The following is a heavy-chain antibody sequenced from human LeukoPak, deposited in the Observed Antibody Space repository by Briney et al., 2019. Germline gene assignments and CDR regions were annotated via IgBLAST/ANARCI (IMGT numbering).Heavy chain of an antibody. V-gene: IGHV4-31*03. CDR2: DYYSGST. Sequence: SETLSLTCTVSGGSISSGGYYWSWIRQRPGKGLEWIGYDYYSGSTYYNPSLKSRVTISVDPSENQFSLKLSSVTAADAAVYYCGRDSHGYSSSSHLGYWGQGTLVTVSS. CDR3: GRDSHGYSSSSHLGY. J-gene: IGHJ4*02. D-gene: IGHD6-6*01. CDR1: GGSISSGGYY.